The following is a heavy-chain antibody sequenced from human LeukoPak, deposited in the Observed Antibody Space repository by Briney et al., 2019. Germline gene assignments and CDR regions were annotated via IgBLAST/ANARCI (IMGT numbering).Heavy chain of an antibody. J-gene: IGHJ5*02. Sequence: GGSLRLSCAASGFTFSSYATSWVRQAPGKGLEWVSAISGSGGSTYYADSVKGRFTISRDNSKNTLYLQMNSLRAEDTAVYYCAKATEPYCSSTSCYAWFDPWGQGTLVTVSS. CDR1: GFTFSSYA. CDR2: ISGSGGST. CDR3: AKATEPYCSSTSCYAWFDP. D-gene: IGHD2-2*01. V-gene: IGHV3-23*01.